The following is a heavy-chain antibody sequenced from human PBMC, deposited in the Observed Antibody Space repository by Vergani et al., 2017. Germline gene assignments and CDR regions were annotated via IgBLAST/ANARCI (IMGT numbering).Heavy chain of an antibody. Sequence: EVQLVESGGGLVQPGGSLKLSCAASGFTFSGSAMHWVRQASGIGLEWVGRIRSKANSYATAYAASVKGRFTISRDDSKNTAYLQMNSLKTEDTAVYYCTRTSIAAPYYYYMDVWGKGTTVTVSS. J-gene: IGHJ6*03. CDR3: TRTSIAAPYYYYMDV. CDR2: IRSKANSYAT. V-gene: IGHV3-73*02. CDR1: GFTFSGSA. D-gene: IGHD6-6*01.